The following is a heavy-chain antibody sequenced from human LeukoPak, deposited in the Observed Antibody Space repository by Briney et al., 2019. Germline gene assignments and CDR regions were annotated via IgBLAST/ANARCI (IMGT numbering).Heavy chain of an antibody. Sequence: GGSLRLSCAASGFTFSSYGMHWVRQAPGKGLEWVAVIWYDGSNKYYADSVKGRFTISRDNSKNTLYLQVNSLRVEDTAVYYCARDGVAAAGTFFDYWGQGTLVTVSS. J-gene: IGHJ4*02. CDR3: ARDGVAAAGTFFDY. CDR1: GFTFSSYG. D-gene: IGHD6-13*01. V-gene: IGHV3-33*01. CDR2: IWYDGSNK.